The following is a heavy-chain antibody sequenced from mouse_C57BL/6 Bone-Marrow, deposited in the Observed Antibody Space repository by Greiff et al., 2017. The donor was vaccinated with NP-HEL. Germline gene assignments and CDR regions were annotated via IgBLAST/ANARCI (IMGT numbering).Heavy chain of an antibody. J-gene: IGHJ2*01. V-gene: IGHV1-62-2*01. CDR2: FYPGSGSI. CDR1: GYTFTEYT. Sequence: VQLQQSGAELVKPGASVKLSCKASGYTFTEYTIHWVKQRSGQGLEWIGWFYPGSGSIKYNEKFKDKATLTADKSSSTVYMELSRLTSEDSAVYFCARHEVGYYYGSSSYFDYWGQGTTLTVSS. CDR3: ARHEVGYYYGSSSYFDY. D-gene: IGHD1-1*01.